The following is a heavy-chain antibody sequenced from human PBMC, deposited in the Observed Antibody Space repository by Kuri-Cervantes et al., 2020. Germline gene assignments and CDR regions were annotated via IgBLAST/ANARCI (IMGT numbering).Heavy chain of an antibody. D-gene: IGHD2-8*01. V-gene: IGHV3-21*01. Sequence: GGSLRLSCAASGFTFSSYSMNWVRQAPGKGLEWVSSISSSSSYIYYADSVKGRFTISRDNAKNSLYLQMNSLRAEDTAVYYCARVGGLMGHYLDYWGQGTLVAVSS. CDR3: ARVGGLMGHYLDY. CDR1: GFTFSSYS. J-gene: IGHJ4*02. CDR2: ISSSSSYI.